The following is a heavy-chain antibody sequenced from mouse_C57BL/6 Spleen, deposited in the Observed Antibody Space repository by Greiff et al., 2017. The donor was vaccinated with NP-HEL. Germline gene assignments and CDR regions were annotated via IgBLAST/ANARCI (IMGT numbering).Heavy chain of an antibody. D-gene: IGHD2-4*01. CDR3: ARWDDYDDYYAMDY. CDR1: GYSFTGYY. Sequence: DVKLQESGPELVKPGASVKISCKASGYSFTGYYMNWVKQSPEKSLEWIGEINPSTGGTTYNQKFKAKATLTVDKSSSTAYMQLKSLTSEDSAVYYCARWDDYDDYYAMDYWGQGTSVTVSS. CDR2: INPSTGGT. V-gene: IGHV1-42*01. J-gene: IGHJ4*01.